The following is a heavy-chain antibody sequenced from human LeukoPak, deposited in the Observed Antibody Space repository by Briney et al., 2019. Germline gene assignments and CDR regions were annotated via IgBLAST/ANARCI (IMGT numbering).Heavy chain of an antibody. CDR1: GGSISSSSYY. Sequence: PSETLSLTCTVSGGSISSSSYYWGWIRQPPGKGLEWIGSIYYSGSTYYNPSLKSRVTISVDTSKNQFSLKLSSVTAADTAVYYCARSPPSYYYDSSKAFDIWGQGTMVTVSS. D-gene: IGHD3-22*01. J-gene: IGHJ3*02. CDR2: IYYSGST. CDR3: ARSPPSYYYDSSKAFDI. V-gene: IGHV4-39*07.